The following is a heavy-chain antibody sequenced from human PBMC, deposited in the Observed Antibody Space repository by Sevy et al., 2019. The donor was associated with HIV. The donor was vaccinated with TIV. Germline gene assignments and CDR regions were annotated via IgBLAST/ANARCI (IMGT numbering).Heavy chain of an antibody. CDR3: ARGKSGYGYGLDY. CDR1: GFTVSDNY. D-gene: IGHD5-18*01. CDR2: IYSDGST. Sequence: GGSLRLSCAVSGFTVSDNYMNWVRQAPGKGLEWVSIIYSDGSTYHADSVKGRFTISRDNSKNTLYLQMNSLRVEDTAVYYCARGKSGYGYGLDYWGQGTLVTVSS. J-gene: IGHJ4*02. V-gene: IGHV3-66*01.